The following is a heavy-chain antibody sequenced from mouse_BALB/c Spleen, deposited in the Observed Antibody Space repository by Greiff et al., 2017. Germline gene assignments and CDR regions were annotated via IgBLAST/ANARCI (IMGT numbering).Heavy chain of an antibody. CDR1: GFSLTGYG. CDR3: ARDLNYRYDEGAMDY. V-gene: IGHV2-6-7*01. Sequence: QVQLKESGPGLVAPSQSLSITCTVSGFSLTGYGVNWVRQPPGKGLEWLGMIWGDGSTDYNSALKSRLSISKDNSKSQVFLKMNSLQTDDTARYYWARDLNYRYDEGAMDYWGQGTSVTVSS. J-gene: IGHJ4*01. CDR2: IWGDGST. D-gene: IGHD2-14*01.